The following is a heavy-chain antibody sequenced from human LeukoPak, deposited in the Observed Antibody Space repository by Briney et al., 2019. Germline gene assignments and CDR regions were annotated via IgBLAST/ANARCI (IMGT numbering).Heavy chain of an antibody. V-gene: IGHV4-4*07. CDR1: GGSISSYY. D-gene: IGHD2-8*01. CDR2: IYTSGST. CDR3: ASTYCTNGVCSEYYFDY. Sequence: SETPSLTCTVSGGSISSYYWSWIRQPAGKGLEWIGRIYTSGSTNYNPSLKSRVTMSVDTSKNQFSLKLSSVTAADTAVYYCASTYCTNGVCSEYYFDYWGQGTLVTVSS. J-gene: IGHJ4*02.